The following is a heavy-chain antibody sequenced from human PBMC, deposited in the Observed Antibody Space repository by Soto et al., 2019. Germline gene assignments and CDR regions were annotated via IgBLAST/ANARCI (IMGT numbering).Heavy chain of an antibody. D-gene: IGHD3-9*01. V-gene: IGHV3-21*01. J-gene: IGHJ4*02. CDR3: AREEDYDILTGYYKSDSDFDY. CDR1: GFPFSSYS. Sequence: GGSLRLSCAASGFPFSSYSMNWVRQAPGKGLEWVSSISSSSSYIYYADSVKGRFTISRDNAKNSLYLQMNSLRAEDTAVYYCAREEDYDILTGYYKSDSDFDYWGQGTLVTVSS. CDR2: ISSSSSYI.